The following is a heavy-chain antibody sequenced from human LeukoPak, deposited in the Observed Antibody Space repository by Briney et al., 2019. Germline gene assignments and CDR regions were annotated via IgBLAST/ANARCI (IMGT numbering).Heavy chain of an antibody. CDR3: ARRVGSGSYYYFDY. Sequence: GESLKISCKGSGYSFTNYYISWVRQMPGKGLEWMGRIDPSDSYTNYSPSFQGHVTISADTSISTAYLQWSSLKASDTAMCYCARRVGSGSYYYFDYWGQGTLVTVTS. V-gene: IGHV5-10-1*01. D-gene: IGHD3-10*01. J-gene: IGHJ4*02. CDR1: GYSFTNYY. CDR2: IDPSDSYT.